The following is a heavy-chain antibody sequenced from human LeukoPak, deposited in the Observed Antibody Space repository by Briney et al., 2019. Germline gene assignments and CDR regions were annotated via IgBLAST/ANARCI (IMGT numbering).Heavy chain of an antibody. J-gene: IGHJ3*02. Sequence: SETLSLTCTVSGHSISSGYYWGWIRQPPGKGLEWIGEINHSGSTNYNPSLKSRVTISVDTSKNQFSLKLSSVTAADTAVYYCARGGYLNAFDIWGQGTMVTVSS. CDR2: INHSGST. D-gene: IGHD6-13*01. CDR1: GHSISSGYY. CDR3: ARGGYLNAFDI. V-gene: IGHV4-38-2*02.